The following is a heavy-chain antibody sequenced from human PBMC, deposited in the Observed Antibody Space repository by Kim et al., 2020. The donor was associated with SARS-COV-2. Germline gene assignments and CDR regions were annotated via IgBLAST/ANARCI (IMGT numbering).Heavy chain of an antibody. J-gene: IGHJ6*02. Sequence: GGSLRLSCAASGFTFRSYAMSWVRQAPGKGLEWVSAISGSGGSTYYADPVKGRFTISRDNSKNTLYLQMNSLRAEDTAVYYCAKVRARLLGYYYYGMVVWGQGTTVTVSS. CDR3: AKVRARLLGYYYYGMVV. D-gene: IGHD2-8*02. CDR1: GFTFRSYA. V-gene: IGHV3-23*01. CDR2: ISGSGGST.